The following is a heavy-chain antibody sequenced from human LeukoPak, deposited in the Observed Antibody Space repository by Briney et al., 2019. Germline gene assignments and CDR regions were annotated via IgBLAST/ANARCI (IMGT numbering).Heavy chain of an antibody. Sequence: ASVKVSCKASGGTFSSYAISWVRQAPGQGLEWMGWINPNSGGTNYAQKFQGRVTMTRDTSISTAYMELSRLRSDDTAVYYCARDKGGYYYGMDVWGQGTTVTVSS. V-gene: IGHV1-2*02. J-gene: IGHJ6*02. CDR1: GGTFSSYA. CDR2: INPNSGGT. CDR3: ARDKGGYYYGMDV.